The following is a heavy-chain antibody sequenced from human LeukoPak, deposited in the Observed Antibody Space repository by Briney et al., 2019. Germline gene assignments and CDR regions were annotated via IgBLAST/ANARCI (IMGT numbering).Heavy chain of an antibody. CDR2: ITNSGGST. D-gene: IGHD2-21*01. Sequence: GGSLRLSCAASGFTFSNYAMNWVRQAPGKGLEWVSGITNSGGSTYYADSVKGRFTISRDNSKNTLYLQMNSLRAEDTAVYYCARDLFTNAFDIWGQGTMVTVSS. V-gene: IGHV3-23*01. CDR1: GFTFSNYA. J-gene: IGHJ3*02. CDR3: ARDLFTNAFDI.